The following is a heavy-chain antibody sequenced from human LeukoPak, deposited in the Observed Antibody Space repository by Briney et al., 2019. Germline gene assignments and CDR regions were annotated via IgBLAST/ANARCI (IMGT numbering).Heavy chain of an antibody. V-gene: IGHV4-59*01. CDR1: GGSISSYH. Sequence: SETLSLTCTVSGGSISSYHWSWIRQPPGKGLEWIGYIYYSGSTNYNPSLKSRVTISVDTSKNQFSLKLSSVTAADTAVYYCARVGGNYEGWFDPWGQGTLVTVSS. D-gene: IGHD4-11*01. J-gene: IGHJ5*02. CDR3: ARVGGNYEGWFDP. CDR2: IYYSGST.